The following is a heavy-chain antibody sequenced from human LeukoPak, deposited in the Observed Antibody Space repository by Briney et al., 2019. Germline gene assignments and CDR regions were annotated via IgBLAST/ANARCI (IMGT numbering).Heavy chain of an antibody. V-gene: IGHV3-48*02. J-gene: IGHJ5*02. Sequence: PGGSLRLSCAASGFTFSPYSMNWVRQAPGKGLEWVSYISSSSITIFYADSVKGRFTISRDSARNSLYLQMNSLRDEDTAVYYCARRLTQYDCFDPWGQGILVTVSS. CDR3: ARRLTQYDCFDP. D-gene: IGHD2-2*01. CDR2: ISSSSITI. CDR1: GFTFSPYS.